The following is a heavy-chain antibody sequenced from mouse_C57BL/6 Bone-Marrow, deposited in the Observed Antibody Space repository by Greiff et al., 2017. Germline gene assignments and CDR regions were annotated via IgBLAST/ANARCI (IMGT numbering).Heavy chain of an antibody. Sequence: VKVVESGPGLVQPSQSLSITCTVSGFSLTSYGVHWVRQSPGKGLEWLGVIWRGGSTDYNAAFMSRLSITKDNSKSQVFFKMNSLQADDTAIYYCAKIGYDCYAMDYWGQGTSVTVSS. V-gene: IGHV2-5*01. D-gene: IGHD2-2*01. CDR2: IWRGGST. CDR1: GFSLTSYG. CDR3: AKIGYDCYAMDY. J-gene: IGHJ4*01.